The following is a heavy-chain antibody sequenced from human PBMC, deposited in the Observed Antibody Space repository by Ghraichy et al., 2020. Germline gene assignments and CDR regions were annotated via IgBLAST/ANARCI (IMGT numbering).Heavy chain of an antibody. D-gene: IGHD1-26*01. J-gene: IGHJ6*02. Sequence: GESLNISCAASGFTVSSNYMSWVRQAPGKGLEWVSVIYSGGSTYYADSVKGRFTISRDNSKNTLYLQMNSLRAEDTAVYYCARDFLGANNYYYGMDVWGQGTTVTVSS. CDR2: IYSGGST. CDR1: GFTVSSNY. V-gene: IGHV3-53*01. CDR3: ARDFLGANNYYYGMDV.